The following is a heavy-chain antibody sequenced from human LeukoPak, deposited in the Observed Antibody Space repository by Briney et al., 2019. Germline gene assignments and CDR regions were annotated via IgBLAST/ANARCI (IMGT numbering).Heavy chain of an antibody. CDR3: ARVDRDIVVVVAAMYSYYYYMDV. J-gene: IGHJ6*03. V-gene: IGHV3-23*01. Sequence: GGSLRLSCAASGFTFSSYAMSWVRQAPGKGLEWVSAISGSGGSTYYADSVKGRFTISRDNSKNTLYLQMNSLRAEDTAVYYCARVDRDIVVVVAAMYSYYYYMDVWGKGTTVTISS. CDR1: GFTFSSYA. CDR2: ISGSGGST. D-gene: IGHD2-15*01.